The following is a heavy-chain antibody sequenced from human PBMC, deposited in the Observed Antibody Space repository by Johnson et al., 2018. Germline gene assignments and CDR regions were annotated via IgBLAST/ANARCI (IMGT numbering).Heavy chain of an antibody. J-gene: IGHJ6*03. CDR3: ARGGRQWSAFDYYYMDV. CDR1: GYTFTSYD. V-gene: IGHV1-8*01. CDR2: MNPNSGNT. D-gene: IGHD2-15*01. Sequence: QVQLVQSGAEVKKPGASVKVSCKASGYTFTSYDINWVRQATGQGLEWMGWMNPNSGNTGYAQKFQGRVTITADKSTSTAYMELSSLRSEDTAVYYCARGGRQWSAFDYYYMDVWGKGTTVTVSS.